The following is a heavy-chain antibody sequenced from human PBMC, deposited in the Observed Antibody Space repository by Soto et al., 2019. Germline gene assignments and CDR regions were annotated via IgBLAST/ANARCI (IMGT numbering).Heavy chain of an antibody. J-gene: IGHJ4*02. V-gene: IGHV3-23*01. CDR3: AKDSPVIAAAGLDY. CDR2: ISGSGGSK. D-gene: IGHD6-13*01. Sequence: EVQLLESGGGLLQPGGSLRLSCAASGFTFSSYAMSWVRQAPGKGLEWVSAISGSGGSKYYADSVKGRFTISRDNSKNTLYRQMNGLRAEDTAVYYCAKDSPVIAAAGLDYWGQGTLVTVSS. CDR1: GFTFSSYA.